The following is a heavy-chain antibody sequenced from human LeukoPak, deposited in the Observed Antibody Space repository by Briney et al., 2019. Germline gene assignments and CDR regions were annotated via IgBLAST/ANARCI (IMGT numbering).Heavy chain of an antibody. CDR1: GFTFDDYA. CDR3: AKVMYRDGYNNPLFDY. D-gene: IGHD5-24*01. J-gene: IGHJ4*02. V-gene: IGHV3-9*01. Sequence: GRSLRLSCAASGFTFDDYAMQWVRQAPGKGLEWGSGISWNSGSIGYADSVKGRFTISRDNAKNSLYLQMNSLRAEDTALYYCAKVMYRDGYNNPLFDYRGQGTLVTVSS. CDR2: ISWNSGSI.